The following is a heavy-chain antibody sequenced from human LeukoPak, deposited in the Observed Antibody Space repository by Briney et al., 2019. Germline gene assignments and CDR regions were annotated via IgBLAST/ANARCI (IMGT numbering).Heavy chain of an antibody. V-gene: IGHV4-39*07. Sequence: PSETLSLTCTVSGGSISSSSYYWGWLRQPPGKGREGNASIYYDGSTYYNPSLKSRVTISVDTSKNQFSLTLSSVTAADTAVYYCARGAIRRVIPPSEYFQHWGQGTLVTVSS. D-gene: IGHD3-10*01. J-gene: IGHJ1*01. CDR3: ARGAIRRVIPPSEYFQH. CDR2: IYYDGST. CDR1: GGSISSSSYY.